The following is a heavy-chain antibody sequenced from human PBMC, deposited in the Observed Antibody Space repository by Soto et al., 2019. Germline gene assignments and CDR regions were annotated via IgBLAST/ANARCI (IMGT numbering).Heavy chain of an antibody. CDR1: GYTFINYG. V-gene: IGHV1-18*01. CDR3: ARGRLCSETNCYVDIMDI. D-gene: IGHD2-2*01. J-gene: IGHJ6*02. Sequence: ASVTVSCQASGYTFINYGISWVRQAPGQGLEWMGWTTAYNGNTNYAQKFQNRVTMTTDTSTSIVYMELRSLRSDDTAVYYCARGRLCSETNCYVDIMDIWGRGTTVTVSS. CDR2: TTAYNGNT.